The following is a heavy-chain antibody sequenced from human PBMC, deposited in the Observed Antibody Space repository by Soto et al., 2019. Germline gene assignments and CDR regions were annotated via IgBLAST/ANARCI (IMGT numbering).Heavy chain of an antibody. Sequence: QVQLQESGPGLVKPSGTLFLTCAVSGGSISDNWWSWVRQPPGKGLEWIGEIYHSGTTYYTPSLRSRVVILVDKSASQISLTLSSVTAADTAVYYCARHVAEPRTTGFDYWGPGTLVAVSS. CDR2: IYHSGTT. CDR1: GGSISDNW. V-gene: IGHV4-4*02. D-gene: IGHD1-1*01. J-gene: IGHJ4*02. CDR3: ARHVAEPRTTGFDY.